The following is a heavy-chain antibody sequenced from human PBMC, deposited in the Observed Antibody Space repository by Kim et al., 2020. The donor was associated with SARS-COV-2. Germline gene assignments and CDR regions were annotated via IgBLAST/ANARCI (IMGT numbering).Heavy chain of an antibody. CDR1: GFTFGDYA. V-gene: IGHV3-49*04. Sequence: GGSLRLSCTASGFTFGDYAMSWVRQAPGKGLEWVGFIRSKAYGGTTEYAASVKGRFTISRDDSKSIAYLQMNSLKTEDTAVYYCTRERQAVAGTAPLYYYYYYMDVWGKGTTVTVSS. D-gene: IGHD6-19*01. CDR2: IRSKAYGGTT. J-gene: IGHJ6*03. CDR3: TRERQAVAGTAPLYYYYYYMDV.